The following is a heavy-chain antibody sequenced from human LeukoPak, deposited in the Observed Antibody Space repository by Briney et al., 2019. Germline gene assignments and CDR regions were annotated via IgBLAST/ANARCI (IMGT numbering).Heavy chain of an antibody. V-gene: IGHV1-8*01. J-gene: IGHJ4*02. CDR2: MNPNSGNT. Sequence: ASVKVSCKASGYTFTSYDINWVRQATGQGLEWMGWMNPNSGNTGYAQKFQGRVTMTRNTSISTAYMELSSLRSEDTAVYYCARGQDGTLDFDYWGQGTLVTVSS. CDR1: GYTFTSYD. D-gene: IGHD1-1*01. CDR3: ARGQDGTLDFDY.